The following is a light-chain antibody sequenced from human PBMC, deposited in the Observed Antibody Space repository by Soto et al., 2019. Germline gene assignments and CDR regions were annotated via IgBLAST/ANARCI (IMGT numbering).Light chain of an antibody. CDR2: GAS. Sequence: EIVLTQSPATLSLSPGERATLSCRASQSVSSYLAWYQQKPGQAPRLLIYGASSRATGIPARFSGSGSGTEFTLTISSLQSEDFAVYYCQQYGYSPITFGQGTRLEIK. CDR1: QSVSSY. J-gene: IGKJ5*01. CDR3: QQYGYSPIT. V-gene: IGKV3-15*01.